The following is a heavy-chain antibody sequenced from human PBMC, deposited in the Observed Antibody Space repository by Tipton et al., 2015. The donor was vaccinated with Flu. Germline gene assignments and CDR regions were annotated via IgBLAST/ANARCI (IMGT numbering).Heavy chain of an antibody. V-gene: IGHV4-59*01. CDR2: ISNTGKS. D-gene: IGHD2-21*01. J-gene: IGHJ2*01. CDR3: ARMRARDCTLGVCYLWYFDL. Sequence: TLSLTCSVSGVSITGYFWTWIRQSPGKGLEFIGHISNTGKSDYNPSLNGRVTISEDTSKNQFSLQLTSVTAADTAVYYCARMRARDCTLGVCYLWYFDLWGRGTLVTVSS. CDR1: GVSITGYF.